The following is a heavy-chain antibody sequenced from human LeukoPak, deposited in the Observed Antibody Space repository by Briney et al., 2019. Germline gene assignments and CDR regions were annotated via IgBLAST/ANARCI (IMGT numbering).Heavy chain of an antibody. V-gene: IGHV4-61*01. CDR2: IYYSGST. D-gene: IGHD3-22*01. CDR3: ARFSSGYVDY. CDR1: GGSVSSGSYY. Sequence: PSETLSLTCTASGGSVSSGSYYWSWIRQPPGKGLEWIGYIYYSGSTNYNPSLKSRVTISVDTSKNQFSLKLSSVTAADTAVYYCARFSSGYVDYWGQGTLVTVSS. J-gene: IGHJ4*02.